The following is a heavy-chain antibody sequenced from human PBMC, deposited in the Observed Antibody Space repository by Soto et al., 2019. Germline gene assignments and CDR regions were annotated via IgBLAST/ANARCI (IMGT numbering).Heavy chain of an antibody. CDR1: GYSFTSYW. V-gene: IGHV5-51*01. D-gene: IGHD3-22*01. Sequence: PGESLKISCKGSGYSFTSYWIGWVRQMPGKGLEWMGIIYPGDSDTRYSPSFQGQVTISADKSISTAYLQWSSLKASDTAMYYCARPFIDYDSSGYPSDYWGQGTLVTVSS. CDR3: ARPFIDYDSSGYPSDY. J-gene: IGHJ4*02. CDR2: IYPGDSDT.